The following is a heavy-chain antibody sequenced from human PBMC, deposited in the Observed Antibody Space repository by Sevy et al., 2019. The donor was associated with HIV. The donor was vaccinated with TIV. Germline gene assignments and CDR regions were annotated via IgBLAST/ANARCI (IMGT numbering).Heavy chain of an antibody. CDR2: ISSSSSTI. CDR3: ARITYCSSTSCYEGLLNDY. D-gene: IGHD2-2*01. J-gene: IGHJ4*02. V-gene: IGHV3-48*01. CDR1: GLTFSSYS. Sequence: GGSLRLSCAASGLTFSSYSMNWVRQAPGKGLEWVSYISSSSSTIYYADSVKGRFTISRDNAKNSLYLQMNSLRAEDTAVYYCARITYCSSTSCYEGLLNDYWGQGTLVTVSS.